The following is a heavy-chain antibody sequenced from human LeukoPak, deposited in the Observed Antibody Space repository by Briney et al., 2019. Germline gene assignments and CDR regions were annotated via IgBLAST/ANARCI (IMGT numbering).Heavy chain of an antibody. J-gene: IGHJ6*02. D-gene: IGHD1-26*01. Sequence: AGGSLRLSCAASGFTFSSYSMNWVRQAPGTGLEWVSSISSSSSYIYYADSVKGRFTISRDNAKNSLYLQMNSLRAEDTAVYYCARDPVVGATGGYYYYYGMDVWGQGTTVTVSS. CDR2: ISSSSSYI. V-gene: IGHV3-21*01. CDR3: ARDPVVGATGGYYYYYGMDV. CDR1: GFTFSSYS.